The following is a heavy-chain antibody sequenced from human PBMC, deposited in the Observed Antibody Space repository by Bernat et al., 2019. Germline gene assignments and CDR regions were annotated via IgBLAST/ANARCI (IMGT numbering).Heavy chain of an antibody. Sequence: QLVESGGGLVQPGGSLRLSCAASGSSFSSYGMSWVRQAPGKGLEWVAGISGSGKSPFYADSVKGRFTTSRDNSKNTLYLRMDSLRAEDTAIYYCAKFPYYTGCQYYFDFWGQGALVTVSS. CDR3: AKFPYYTGCQYYFDF. J-gene: IGHJ4*02. D-gene: IGHD1-26*01. CDR1: GSSFSSYG. CDR2: ISGSGKSP. V-gene: IGHV3-23*04.